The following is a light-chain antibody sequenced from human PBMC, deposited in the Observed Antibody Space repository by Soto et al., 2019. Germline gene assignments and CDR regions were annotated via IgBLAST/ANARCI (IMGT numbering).Light chain of an antibody. J-gene: IGLJ2*01. Sequence: QSVLTQPPSVSGAPGQRVTISCTGSSSNIGAGYDVHWYQQFPGTTPKFLIYGNTNRPSGVPDRFSASKSGTSASLDSTGLQAEDEAEYFCQSYDSSLTVVFGGGTKVTVL. CDR1: SSNIGAGYD. V-gene: IGLV1-40*01. CDR3: QSYDSSLTVV. CDR2: GNT.